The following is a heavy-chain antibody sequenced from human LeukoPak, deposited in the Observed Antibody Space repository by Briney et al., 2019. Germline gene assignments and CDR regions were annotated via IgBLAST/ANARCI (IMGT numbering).Heavy chain of an antibody. V-gene: IGHV3-7*01. Sequence: QPGGSLRLSCAASGFTFSSYWMSWVRQAPGKGLEWVANIKQDGSEKYYVDSVKGRFTISRDNAKNSLCLQMNSLRAEDTAVYYCARDSGSSSWAVPNWFDPWGQGTLVTVSS. D-gene: IGHD6-13*01. J-gene: IGHJ5*02. CDR3: ARDSGSSSWAVPNWFDP. CDR2: IKQDGSEK. CDR1: GFTFSSYW.